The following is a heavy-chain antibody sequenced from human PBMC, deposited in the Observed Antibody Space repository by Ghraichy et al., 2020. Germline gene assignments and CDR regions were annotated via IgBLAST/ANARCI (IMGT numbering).Heavy chain of an antibody. Sequence: SVKVSCKASGGTFSSYAISWVRQAPGQGLEWMGGIIPIFGTANYAQKFQGRVTITADESTSTAYMELSSLRSEDTAVYYCARDGVELVVAGTSRWFDPWGQGTLVTVSS. V-gene: IGHV1-69*13. D-gene: IGHD6-19*01. CDR2: IIPIFGTA. J-gene: IGHJ5*02. CDR3: ARDGVELVVAGTSRWFDP. CDR1: GGTFSSYA.